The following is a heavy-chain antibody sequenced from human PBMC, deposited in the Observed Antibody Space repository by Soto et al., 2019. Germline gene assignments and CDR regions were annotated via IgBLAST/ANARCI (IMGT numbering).Heavy chain of an antibody. Sequence: PSVKVSCKASGGTFSSYAISWVRPAPGQGLEWMGGIIPIFGTANYAQKFQGRVTITADKSTSTAYMELSSLRSEDTAVYYCASGLYDSSGFIRDAFDIWGQGTMVTVSS. J-gene: IGHJ3*02. CDR1: GGTFSSYA. CDR2: IIPIFGTA. V-gene: IGHV1-69*06. D-gene: IGHD3-22*01. CDR3: ASGLYDSSGFIRDAFDI.